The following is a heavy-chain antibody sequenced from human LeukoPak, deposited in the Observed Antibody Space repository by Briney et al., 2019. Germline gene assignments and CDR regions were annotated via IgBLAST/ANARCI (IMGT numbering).Heavy chain of an antibody. V-gene: IGHV4-34*01. D-gene: IGHD3-10*01. CDR1: GGSFSGYY. Sequence: PSETLSLTCAVYGGSFSGYYWSWIRQPPGKGLEWIGEINHSGSTNYNPSLKSRVTISVDTSKNQFSLKLSSVTAADTAVYYCANYYYGSGSFDYWGQGTLVSVCS. J-gene: IGHJ4*02. CDR3: ANYYYGSGSFDY. CDR2: INHSGST.